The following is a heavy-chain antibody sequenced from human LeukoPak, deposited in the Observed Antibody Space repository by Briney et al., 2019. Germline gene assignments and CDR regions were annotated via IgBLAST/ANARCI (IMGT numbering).Heavy chain of an antibody. CDR3: ARDRGSYFSDAFDI. CDR1: GYTFTGYH. Sequence: GASVKVSCKASGYTFTGYHMHWVRQAPGQGLDWMGWINPNSGGTSYAQKFQGRVTMARDTSISTVYMELSRLRSDDTAVYYCARDRGSYFSDAFDIWGQGTMVTVSS. CDR2: INPNSGGT. J-gene: IGHJ3*02. D-gene: IGHD1-26*01. V-gene: IGHV1-2*02.